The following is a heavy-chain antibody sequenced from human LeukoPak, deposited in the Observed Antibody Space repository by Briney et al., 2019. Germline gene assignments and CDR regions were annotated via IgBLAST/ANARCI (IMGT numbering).Heavy chain of an antibody. J-gene: IGHJ3*01. D-gene: IGHD1-1*01. CDR1: GFPFSDNY. CDR3: ARDDMLERPSFDV. Sequence: GGSLRLSCATSGFPFSDNYMSWIRQAPGKGLEWISYIRYSATDIYYADSDKGRFTISRDNARKSLYLQMNSLRADDTAVYYCARDDMLERPSFDVWGQGAMVTVSS. CDR2: IRYSATDI. V-gene: IGHV3-11*01.